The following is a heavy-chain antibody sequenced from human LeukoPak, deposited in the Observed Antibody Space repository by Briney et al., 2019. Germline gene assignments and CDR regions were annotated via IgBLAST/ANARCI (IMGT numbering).Heavy chain of an antibody. V-gene: IGHV4-59*12. CDR2: IYYSGST. CDR1: GGSISSYY. J-gene: IGHJ5*02. CDR3: AREVRGVITPQYNWFDP. Sequence: SETLSLTCTVSGGSISSYYWSWIRQPPGKGLEWIGYIYYSGSTNYNPSLKSRVTISVDTSKNQFSLKLSSVTAADTAVYYCAREVRGVITPQYNWFDPWGQGTLVTVSS. D-gene: IGHD3-10*01.